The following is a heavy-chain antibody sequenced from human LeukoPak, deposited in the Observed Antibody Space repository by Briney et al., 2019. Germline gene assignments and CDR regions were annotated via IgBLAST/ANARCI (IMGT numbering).Heavy chain of an antibody. CDR2: IFYDATNK. D-gene: IGHD2/OR15-2a*01. V-gene: IGHV3-30-3*01. CDR3: ARDDGDDISIVNDYYLDS. Sequence: PGGSLRLPCAASGFTFSSYTMHWVRQAPGKGLEWVAIIFYDATNKYYADSVKGRFTISRDNSKNTLYLQMNGLRPEDTAVYYCARDDGDDISIVNDYYLDSWGQGTLVTVSS. CDR1: GFTFSSYT. J-gene: IGHJ4*02.